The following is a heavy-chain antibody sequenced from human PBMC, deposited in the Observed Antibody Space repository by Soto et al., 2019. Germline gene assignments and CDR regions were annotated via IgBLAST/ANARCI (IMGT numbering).Heavy chain of an antibody. CDR1: GYTFTSYG. V-gene: IGHV1-18*04. D-gene: IGHD2-15*01. CDR2: ISAFNADT. Sequence: ASVKVSCKASGYTFTSYGISWVRQAPGQGLEWMGWISAFNADTNYAQRLQGRVTMTTDTSTSTAYMELRGLRSDDTAVYYCARGTRDGRPSYYYYGMDVWGQGTTVTVSS. CDR3: ARGTRDGRPSYYYYGMDV. J-gene: IGHJ6*02.